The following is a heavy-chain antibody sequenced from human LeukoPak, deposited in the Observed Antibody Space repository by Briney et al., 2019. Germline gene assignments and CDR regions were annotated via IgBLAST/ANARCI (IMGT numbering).Heavy chain of an antibody. CDR2: IWYDASNK. CDR1: GFTFSSHG. V-gene: IGHV3-33*01. CDR3: ARNLRKYGSNSEYFDY. Sequence: GGSLRLSCAASGFTFSSHGMHWVREAPGKGLEWVAVIWYDASNKYYADSVKGRFTVSRDNSKNTLYLQMNSLRAEDTAMYYCARNLRKYGSNSEYFDYWGQGTVVTVSS. D-gene: IGHD4-23*01. J-gene: IGHJ4*02.